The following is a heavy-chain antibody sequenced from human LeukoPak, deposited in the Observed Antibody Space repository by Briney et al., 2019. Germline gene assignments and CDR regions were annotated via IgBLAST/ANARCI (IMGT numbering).Heavy chain of an antibody. D-gene: IGHD5-12*01. J-gene: IGHJ3*02. Sequence: GGSLRLSCAASGFTFSSYAMSWVRQAPGKGLEWVSGLSGTGESTYIADSLKGRFTISRDNSRDTLYLQMNSLRAEDTAIYYCAKSQWLVRTDAFDIWGQGTMVTVSS. CDR2: LSGTGEST. V-gene: IGHV3-23*01. CDR3: AKSQWLVRTDAFDI. CDR1: GFTFSSYA.